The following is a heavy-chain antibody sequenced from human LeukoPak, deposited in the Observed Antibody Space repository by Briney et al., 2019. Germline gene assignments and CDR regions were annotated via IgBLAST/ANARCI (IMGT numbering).Heavy chain of an antibody. J-gene: IGHJ6*02. CDR3: ARGHYGMDV. Sequence: GGSLRLSCAAPGFTFSSYWMTWVRQAPGRGLAWVASIKQAGSEKYYVGSVKGRFTISRDNAKNSLYLQMDSLRAEDTAVYYCARGHYGMDVWGPGTTVTVSS. V-gene: IGHV3-7*01. CDR2: IKQAGSEK. CDR1: GFTFSSYW.